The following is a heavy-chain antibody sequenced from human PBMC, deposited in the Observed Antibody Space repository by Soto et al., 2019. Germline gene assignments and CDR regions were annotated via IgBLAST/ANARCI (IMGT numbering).Heavy chain of an antibody. CDR1: GSAITSYY. CDR3: ARDTRRWSLNGLDV. V-gene: IGHV1-46*01. J-gene: IGHJ6*02. Sequence: QVHLVQSGAEVKKPGASVTISCKPSGSAITSYYIQWVRQAPGRGFEWMGIFNPGGGGASYAQKFQDRVTIAKETSTGTVYMDLRSLRTEDTAVYYCARDTRRWSLNGLDVWGQGTTVNVSS. CDR2: FNPGGGGA. D-gene: IGHD6-13*01.